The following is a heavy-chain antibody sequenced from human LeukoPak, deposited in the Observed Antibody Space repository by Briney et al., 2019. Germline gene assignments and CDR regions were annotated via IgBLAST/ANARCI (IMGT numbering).Heavy chain of an antibody. J-gene: IGHJ4*02. CDR3: ARTDFSKVTAY. CDR1: GFTFSSYW. Sequence: GGSLRLSCAASGFTFSSYWMHWVRQAPGKGLEWVSSISSSSSYIYYADSVKGRFTISRDSAKNSLYLQMNSLRAEDTAVYYCARTDFSKVTAYWGQGTLVTVSS. V-gene: IGHV3-21*01. CDR2: ISSSSSYI. D-gene: IGHD2-21*02.